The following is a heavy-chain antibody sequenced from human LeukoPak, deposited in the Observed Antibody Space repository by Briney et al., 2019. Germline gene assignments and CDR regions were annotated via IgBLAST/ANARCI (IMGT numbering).Heavy chain of an antibody. CDR2: IIPILGIA. D-gene: IGHD3-10*01. CDR1: GYTFTSYG. V-gene: IGHV1-69*04. Sequence: GASVKVSCKASGYTFTSYGISWVRQAPGQGLEWMGRIIPILGIANYAQKFQGRVTITADKSTSTAYMELSSLRSEDTAVYYCTYYGSGSYSYWGQGTLVTVSS. J-gene: IGHJ4*02. CDR3: TYYGSGSYSY.